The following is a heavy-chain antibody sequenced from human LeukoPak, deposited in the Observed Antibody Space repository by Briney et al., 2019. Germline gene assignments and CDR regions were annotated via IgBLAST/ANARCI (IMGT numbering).Heavy chain of an antibody. CDR2: IYDSGDT. Sequence: SETLSLTCTVSGGSISSYYWSWIRQPPGQGLEWIGNIYDSGDTYCTPSLKSRVTMFVDTSKNQFSLKLSSVTAADTAVYYCARHGRPGYGGYENAFDIWGQGTMVTVSS. V-gene: IGHV4-59*04. CDR3: ARHGRPGYGGYENAFDI. J-gene: IGHJ3*02. CDR1: GGSISSYY. D-gene: IGHD5-12*01.